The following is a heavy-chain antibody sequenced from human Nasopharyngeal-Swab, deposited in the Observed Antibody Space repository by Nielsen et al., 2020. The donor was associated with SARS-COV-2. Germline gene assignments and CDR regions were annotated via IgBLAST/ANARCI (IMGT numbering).Heavy chain of an antibody. CDR2: ISYDGSNK. CDR1: GFTFSSYG. D-gene: IGHD6-19*01. V-gene: IGHV3-30*18. CDR3: AKDITGYSSGWFYYYYYMDV. Sequence: GGSLRLSCAASGFTFSSYGMHWVRQAPGKGLEWVAVISYDGSNKYYADSVKGRFTISRDNSKNTLYLQMNSPRAEDTAVYYCAKDITGYSSGWFYYYYYMDVWGKGTTVTVS. J-gene: IGHJ6*03.